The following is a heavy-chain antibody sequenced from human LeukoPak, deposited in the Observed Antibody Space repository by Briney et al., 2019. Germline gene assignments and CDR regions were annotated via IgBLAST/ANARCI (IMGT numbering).Heavy chain of an antibody. CDR3: ARCDSIAVAGNYYYYYGMDV. V-gene: IGHV1-3*01. J-gene: IGHJ6*02. CDR2: INAGNGNT. Sequence: GASVKVSCKASGYTFTSYAMHWVRQAPGQRLEWMGWINAGNGNTKYSQKFQGRVTITRDTSASTAYMEPSSLRSEDTAVYYCARCDSIAVAGNYYYYYGMDVWGQGTTVTVSS. CDR1: GYTFTSYA. D-gene: IGHD6-19*01.